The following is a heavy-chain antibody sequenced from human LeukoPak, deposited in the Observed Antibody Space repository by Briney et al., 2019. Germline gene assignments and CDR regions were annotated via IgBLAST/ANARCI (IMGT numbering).Heavy chain of an antibody. CDR1: GFTFSSYE. Sequence: AGGSLRLSCGASGFTFSSYEMNWVRQAPGKGLEWVSHIGSSGSSIYYAASVKGRFTISRDNAKNSLYLQMNSLRAEDTAVYYCARSSGSYRPMGYWGQGTLVTVSS. CDR3: ARSSGSYRPMGY. D-gene: IGHD3-22*01. CDR2: IGSSGSSI. V-gene: IGHV3-48*03. J-gene: IGHJ4*02.